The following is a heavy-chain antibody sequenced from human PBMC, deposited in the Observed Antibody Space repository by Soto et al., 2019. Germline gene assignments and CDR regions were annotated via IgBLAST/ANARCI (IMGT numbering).Heavy chain of an antibody. CDR3: VRSGTARLLRHSWFDT. D-gene: IGHD2-21*01. Sequence: EAQLVESGGGLVKPGGSLRLSCAASGFTFNTYDMNWVRQAPGKGLEWVSSITTSSAYIYYADSLKGRITISRDNAKNSLFLQMSSLRAEYTAVYYCVRSGTARLLRHSWFDTWGQGTLVTVSS. CDR2: ITTSSAYI. V-gene: IGHV3-21*01. CDR1: GFTFNTYD. J-gene: IGHJ5*02.